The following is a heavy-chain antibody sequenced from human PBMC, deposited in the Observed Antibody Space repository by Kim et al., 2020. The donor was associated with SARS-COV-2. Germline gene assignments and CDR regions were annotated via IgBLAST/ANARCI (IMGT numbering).Heavy chain of an antibody. Sequence: GGSLRLSCAASGFSFSTYAMTWVRQAPGKGLEWVSCINHNGGGIYYAGSVKGRFTISRDNSKHTLYLQMNSLRVEDTAVYYCTRDRRSGRFGEFSHWGEG. CDR2: INHNGGGI. D-gene: IGHD1-26*01. CDR1: GFSFSTYA. V-gene: IGHV3-23*01. CDR3: TRDRRSGRFGEFSH. J-gene: IGHJ1*01.